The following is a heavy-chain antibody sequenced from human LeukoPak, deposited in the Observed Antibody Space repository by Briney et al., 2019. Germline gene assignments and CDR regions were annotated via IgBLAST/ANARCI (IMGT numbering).Heavy chain of an antibody. CDR3: ARDRRIAAVGTGSY. J-gene: IGHJ4*02. D-gene: IGHD6-13*01. CDR2: ISAYNGNT. V-gene: IGHV1-18*01. CDR1: GYTFTSYG. Sequence: ASVKVSCKASGYTFTSYGISWVRQAPGQGLEWIGWISAYNGNTNYAQKLQGRVTMTTDTSTSTAYMELRSLRSDDTAVYSCARDRRIAAVGTGSYWGQGTLVTVSS.